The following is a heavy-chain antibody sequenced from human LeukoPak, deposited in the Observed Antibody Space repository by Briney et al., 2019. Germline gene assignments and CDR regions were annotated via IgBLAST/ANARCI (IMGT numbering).Heavy chain of an antibody. D-gene: IGHD5-18*01. V-gene: IGHV3-74*01. Sequence: GGSLRLSWAASGFTFTTYWMHWVRQAPGKGLVWVSHINSDGSITSYADSVKGRFTISRDNAKNTLYLQMNSLRAEDTAVYYWARDAVDTANAVWGQGTRVTVSS. CDR3: ARDAVDTANAV. CDR2: INSDGSIT. J-gene: IGHJ6*02. CDR1: GFTFTTYW.